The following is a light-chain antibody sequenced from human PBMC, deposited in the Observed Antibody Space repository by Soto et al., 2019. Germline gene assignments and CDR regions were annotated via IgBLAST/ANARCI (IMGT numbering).Light chain of an antibody. CDR3: AAWDDSLTGLNV. J-gene: IGLJ1*01. CDR1: SSNIGRNT. Sequence: QSALSQPPSASGTPGQRVAISCSGSSSNIGRNTVNWYQQLPGTAPKLLIYDNNRRPSGVPDRFSGSKSGTSASLAISGLQSEDEADYYCAAWDDSLTGLNVFGTGIKVTVL. CDR2: DNN. V-gene: IGLV1-44*01.